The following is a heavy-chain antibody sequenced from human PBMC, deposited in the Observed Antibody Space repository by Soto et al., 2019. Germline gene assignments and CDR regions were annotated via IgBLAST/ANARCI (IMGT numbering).Heavy chain of an antibody. V-gene: IGHV3-30*18. CDR1: GFIYSSCA. CDR2: VSHDGTLY. D-gene: IGHD2-8*02. J-gene: IGHJ4*02. CDR3: VKDRSDTWSFDN. Sequence: QVQLVESGGGVVQPGRSLRLSCSASGFIYSSCAMHWVRQVPGKGLEWLAVVSHDGTLYPYADSVRGRFTISRDNSRKMIYMQMNSLRPDDTAVYYCVKDRSDTWSFDNWGQGTLVTV.